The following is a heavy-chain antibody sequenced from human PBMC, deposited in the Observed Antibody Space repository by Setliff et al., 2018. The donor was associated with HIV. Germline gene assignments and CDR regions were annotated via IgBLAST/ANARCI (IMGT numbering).Heavy chain of an antibody. Sequence: PSETLSLTCSVSGGSISNFYWSWIRQTPGKGLEWVGHIYSTGDTNYNPSLKSRVTLSADTSKNQLSLSLTSVTAADTAVYYCARVRLTMIMMVDYFDQWGQGTLVTVSS. CDR2: IYSTGDT. V-gene: IGHV4-4*07. CDR3: ARVRLTMIMMVDYFDQ. J-gene: IGHJ4*02. D-gene: IGHD3-22*01. CDR1: GGSISNFY.